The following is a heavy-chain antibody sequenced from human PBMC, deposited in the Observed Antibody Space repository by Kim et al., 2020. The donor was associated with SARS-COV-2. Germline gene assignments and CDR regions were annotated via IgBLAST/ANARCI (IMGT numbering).Heavy chain of an antibody. D-gene: IGHD3-10*01. CDR2: ISGSDGTT. Sequence: GGSLRLSCAASGFTFSSYAMSWVRQAPGKGLEWVSGISGSDGTTYYADSVKGRFTISRDNSKNTLYLQMNSLRAEDTAVYYCARGSRSPLWGQGTLVTVSS. CDR1: GFTFSSYA. J-gene: IGHJ4*02. CDR3: ARGSRSPL. V-gene: IGHV3-23*01.